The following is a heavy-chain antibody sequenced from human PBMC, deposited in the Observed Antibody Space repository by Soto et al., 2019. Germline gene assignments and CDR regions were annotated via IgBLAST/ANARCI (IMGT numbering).Heavy chain of an antibody. CDR1: GFIYRDAW. J-gene: IGHJ4*02. D-gene: IGHD6-13*01. CDR3: VAGSTFEY. CDR2: VKSKSEGGTT. V-gene: IGHV3-15*05. Sequence: LRRSCAASGFIYRDAWISWVRQAPGKGLEWIGRVKSKSEGGTTDYAALVKGRFTVSRDDSINTVSLQMDSLKMEDTAVYFCVAGSTFEYWGQGTLVTVSS.